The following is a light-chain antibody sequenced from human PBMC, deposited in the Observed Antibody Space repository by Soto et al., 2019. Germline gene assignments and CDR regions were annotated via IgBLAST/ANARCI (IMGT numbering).Light chain of an antibody. V-gene: IGKV2-30*02. J-gene: IGKJ1*01. Sequence: VVLTQSPVSLPVTLGQPASISCMSSQSLVHSDGNTYLNWFQQRPGHSPRRLVYRVSNRYSGVHDNFSGSGSGTNFTLKISSVEAEDIGVYYCMQGAQWPRTLGQGTKVEIK. CDR1: QSLVHSDGNTY. CDR2: RVS. CDR3: MQGAQWPRT.